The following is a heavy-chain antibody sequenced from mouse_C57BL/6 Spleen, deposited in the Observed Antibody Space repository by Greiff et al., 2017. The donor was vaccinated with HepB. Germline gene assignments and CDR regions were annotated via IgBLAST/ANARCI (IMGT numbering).Heavy chain of an antibody. CDR1: GYAFSSSW. V-gene: IGHV1-82*01. CDR3: ARSGEGDFDY. J-gene: IGHJ2*01. CDR2: IYPGDGDT. Sequence: VKLQESGPELVKPGASVKISCKASGYAFSSSWMNWVKQRPGKGLEWIGRIYPGDGDTNYNGKFKGKATLTADKSSSTAYMQLSSLTSEDSAVYFCARSGEGDFDYWGQGTTLTVSS. D-gene: IGHD3-1*01.